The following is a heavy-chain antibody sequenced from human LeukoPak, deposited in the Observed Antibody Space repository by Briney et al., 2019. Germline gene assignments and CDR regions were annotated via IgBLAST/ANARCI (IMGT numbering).Heavy chain of an antibody. CDR1: GGSISSSSYY. J-gene: IGHJ4*02. Sequence: KSSETLSLTCTVSGGSISSSSYYWGWIRQPPGKGLEWIGYMYSSGSSTYNPSLKSRVTMSIDPSRNQLSLRVTSVTAADTAVYYCARGGWLKTSYYFDFWGQGSLVTVSS. CDR3: ARGGWLKTSYYFDF. D-gene: IGHD5-24*01. V-gene: IGHV4-61*05. CDR2: MYSSGSS.